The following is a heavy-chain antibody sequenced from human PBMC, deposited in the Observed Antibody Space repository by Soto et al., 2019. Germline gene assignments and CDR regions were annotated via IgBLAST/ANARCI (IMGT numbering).Heavy chain of an antibody. D-gene: IGHD3-10*01. J-gene: IGHJ6*02. CDR1: GFTFSSYS. V-gene: IGHV3-48*02. Sequence: GGSLRLSCAASGFTFSSYSMNWVRQAPGKGLEWVSYISSSSSTIYYADSVKGRFTISRDNAKNSLYLQMNSLRDEDTAVYYCARDKGPMVEIGMYGMDVWGQGTTVTVSS. CDR2: ISSSSSTI. CDR3: ARDKGPMVEIGMYGMDV.